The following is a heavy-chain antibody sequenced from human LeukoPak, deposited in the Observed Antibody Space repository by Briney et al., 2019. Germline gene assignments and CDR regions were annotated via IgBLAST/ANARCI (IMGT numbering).Heavy chain of an antibody. Sequence: PGGSLRLSCAASGLTVSSNYMSWVRQAPGKGLEWVSVIYSGGSTYYADSVKGRFTISRDDSKNTLYLQMNSLRAEDTAVYYCARVPIYDSLYYFDYWGQGTLVTVSS. V-gene: IGHV3-66*02. J-gene: IGHJ4*02. D-gene: IGHD3-22*01. CDR1: GLTVSSNY. CDR3: ARVPIYDSLYYFDY. CDR2: IYSGGST.